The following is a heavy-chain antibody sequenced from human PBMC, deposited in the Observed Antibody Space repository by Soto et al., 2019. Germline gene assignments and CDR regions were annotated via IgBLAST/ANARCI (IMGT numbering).Heavy chain of an antibody. V-gene: IGHV3-30*18. D-gene: IGHD3-9*01. J-gene: IGHJ6*02. CDR2: ISYDGSNK. CDR3: AKGISLPRVLRYFDWSQHPYYYGMDV. Sequence: PGGSLRLSCAASGFTFSSYGMHWVRQAPGKGLEWVAVISYDGSNKYYADSVKGRFTISRDNSKNTLYLQMNSLSAEDTAVYYCAKGISLPRVLRYFDWSQHPYYYGMDVWGQGTTVTVSS. CDR1: GFTFSSYG.